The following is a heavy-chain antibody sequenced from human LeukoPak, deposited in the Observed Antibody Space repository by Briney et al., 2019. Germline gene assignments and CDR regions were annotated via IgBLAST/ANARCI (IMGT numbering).Heavy chain of an antibody. V-gene: IGHV3-48*03. CDR1: GSYE. J-gene: IGHJ3*01. CDR2: ISSSGTTI. Sequence: GGSLRLSCAASGSYEMTWVRQAPGKGLEWISYISSSGTTISYADSVKGRFTISRDNAKNSVFLHMNSLGAEDTAVYYCARDRIWGAFDVWGQGTMVTVTS. CDR3: ARDRIWGAFDV. D-gene: IGHD3-16*01.